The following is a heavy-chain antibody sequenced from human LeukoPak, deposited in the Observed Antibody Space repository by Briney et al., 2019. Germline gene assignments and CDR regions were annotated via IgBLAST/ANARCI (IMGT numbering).Heavy chain of an antibody. V-gene: IGHV4-4*07. D-gene: IGHD3-16*01. CDR3: AKSPSGRGGYNWFDP. CDR1: GGSISGYY. J-gene: IGHJ5*02. Sequence: SETLSLTCTVSGGSISGYYWSWIRQPAGKGLEWIGRVYTSGSTIYNPSLKSRVTMSTDTSKNQFSLNLSSVTAADTAVYYCAKSPSGRGGYNWFDPWGQGTLVTVPS. CDR2: VYTSGST.